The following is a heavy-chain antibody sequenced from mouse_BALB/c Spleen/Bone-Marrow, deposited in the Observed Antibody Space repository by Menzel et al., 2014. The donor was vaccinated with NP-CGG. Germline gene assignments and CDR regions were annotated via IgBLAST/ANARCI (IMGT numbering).Heavy chain of an antibody. Sequence: VQLKESGPELVNPGASIKISCKASGYTFTDYNIHWAKQSHGKSLEWIGYIYPYNGATGYNQKFNIKATLTVDKSSSTAYMELRSLTSEDSTVYYCAREGGHYDAMDYWGQGTSVTVSS. D-gene: IGHD1-2*01. V-gene: IGHV1S29*02. CDR3: AREGGHYDAMDY. J-gene: IGHJ4*01. CDR1: GYTFTDYN. CDR2: IYPYNGAT.